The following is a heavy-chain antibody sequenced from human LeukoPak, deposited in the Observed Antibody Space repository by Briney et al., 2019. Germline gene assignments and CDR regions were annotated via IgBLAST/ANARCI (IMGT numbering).Heavy chain of an antibody. J-gene: IGHJ3*02. Sequence: GGSLRLSCAASGFSFSYSEMTWVRQAPGKGLEWVSYISSSSSTIYYADSVKGRFTISRDNAKNSLYLQMNSLRAEDTAVYYCARDRRYYDFWSGSRKDAFDIWGQGTMVTVSS. V-gene: IGHV3-48*03. CDR1: GFSFSYSE. CDR3: ARDRRYYDFWSGSRKDAFDI. D-gene: IGHD3-3*01. CDR2: ISSSSSTI.